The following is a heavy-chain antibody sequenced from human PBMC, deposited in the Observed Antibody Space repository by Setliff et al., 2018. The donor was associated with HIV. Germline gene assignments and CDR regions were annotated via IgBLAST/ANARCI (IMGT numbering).Heavy chain of an antibody. D-gene: IGHD3-22*01. Sequence: SETLSLTCTVSGGSISSGYDWSWVRQPPGKGLEWIGYIYTTGSTNYNPSLKSRVTMSVDTSKNQFSLRLTSVTAADTAVYFCARLRITMIMMLNYFDYWGQGTLVTVSS. V-gene: IGHV4-4*09. CDR2: IYTTGST. J-gene: IGHJ4*02. CDR3: ARLRITMIMMLNYFDY. CDR1: GGSISSGYD.